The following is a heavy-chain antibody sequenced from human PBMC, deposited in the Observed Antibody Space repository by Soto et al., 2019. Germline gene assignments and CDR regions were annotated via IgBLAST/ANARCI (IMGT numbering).Heavy chain of an antibody. CDR3: AKNMYYYDSSGPDY. CDR2: ISGSGGST. CDR1: GFTFSSYA. V-gene: IGHV3-23*01. D-gene: IGHD3-22*01. J-gene: IGHJ4*02. Sequence: SLRLSCSASGFTFSSYAMSWVRQAPGKGLEWVSAISGSGGSTYYADSVKGRFTISRDNSKNTLYLQMNSLRAEDTAVYYCAKNMYYYDSSGPDYWGQGTLVTVSS.